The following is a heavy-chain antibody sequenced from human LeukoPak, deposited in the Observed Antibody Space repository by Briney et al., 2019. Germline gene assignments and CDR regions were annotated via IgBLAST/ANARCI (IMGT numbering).Heavy chain of an antibody. CDR3: ARDARSSSHFDY. CDR1: GGSFSGYY. V-gene: IGHV4-59*01. CDR2: IYYSGST. D-gene: IGHD6-6*01. Sequence: SETLSLTCAVYGGSFSGYYWSWIRQPPGKGLEWIGYIYYSGSTNYNPSLKSRVAISVDTSKNQFSLKLSSVTAADTAVYYCARDARSSSHFDYWGQGTLVTVSS. J-gene: IGHJ4*02.